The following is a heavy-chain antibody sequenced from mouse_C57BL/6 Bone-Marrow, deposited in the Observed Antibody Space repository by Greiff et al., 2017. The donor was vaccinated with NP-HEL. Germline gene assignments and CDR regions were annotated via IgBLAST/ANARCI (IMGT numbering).Heavy chain of an antibody. D-gene: IGHD2-4*01. V-gene: IGHV1-82*01. CDR1: GYAFSSSW. J-gene: IGHJ1*03. Sequence: QVQLKQSGPELVKPGASVKISCKASGYAFSSSWMNWVKQRPGKGLEWIGRIYPGDGDTNYNGKFKGKATLTADKSSSTAYMQLSSLTSEYSAVYFCARALDYVPYGRYCNVWGTGTTVTVSS. CDR2: IYPGDGDT. CDR3: ARALDYVPYGRYCNV.